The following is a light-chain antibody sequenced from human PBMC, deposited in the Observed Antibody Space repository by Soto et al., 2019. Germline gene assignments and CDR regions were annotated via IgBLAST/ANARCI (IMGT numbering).Light chain of an antibody. CDR1: SSDVGTYNY. Sequence: QSALTQPASVSGSPGQSITISCTGTSSDVGTYNYVSWYQQHPGKAPKVMIYEVTYRPSGVSNRFSGSKSGNTASLTISGLQAEDVAEYYCSSYTGSSTLYVFGTGTKAPS. CDR3: SSYTGSSTLYV. V-gene: IGLV2-14*01. CDR2: EVT. J-gene: IGLJ1*01.